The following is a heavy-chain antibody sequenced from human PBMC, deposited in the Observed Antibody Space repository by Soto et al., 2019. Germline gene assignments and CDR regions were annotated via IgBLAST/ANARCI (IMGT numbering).Heavy chain of an antibody. V-gene: IGHV5-51*01. CDR1: GRPFIKHW. D-gene: IGHD2-2*01. CDR2: IYPGDSDA. J-gene: IGHJ3*01. Sequence: PGESLKISCKFSGRPFIKHWIAWERQMPGKGLEWMGIIYPGDSDARYSPSFAGQVTISVHKSITTVYLHWSSLEASDSAVYYCGIEVTMRVNPADGFDLWGQGTLVTVSS. CDR3: GIEVTMRVNPADGFDL.